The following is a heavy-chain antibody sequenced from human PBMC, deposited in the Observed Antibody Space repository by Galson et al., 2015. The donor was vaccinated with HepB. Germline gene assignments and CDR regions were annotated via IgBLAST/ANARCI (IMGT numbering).Heavy chain of an antibody. V-gene: IGHV3-30-3*01. Sequence: SLRFSCAASGFTFSSYNMHWVRQAPVKGLEWVAIISPDGNTIYYADSVRGRFTISRDNSKSTLFLQVDSLRPEDTAVYYCARDFKWNYDYWGQGTLVTVSS. J-gene: IGHJ4*02. CDR2: ISPDGNTI. CDR1: GFTFSSYN. CDR3: ARDFKWNYDY. D-gene: IGHD1-26*01.